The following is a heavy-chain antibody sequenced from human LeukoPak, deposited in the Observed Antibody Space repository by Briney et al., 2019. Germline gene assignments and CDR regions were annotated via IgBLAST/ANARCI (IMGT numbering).Heavy chain of an antibody. Sequence: GASVKVSCKASGYKFVEDYMHWVRQAPGQGLEFMGWINPDTGFTNYAQKFQGRVTLTRDTSISTAYMEVRSLRSDDTAVYYCVPTPEAYTSNWNVWGRGTLVTVSS. V-gene: IGHV1-2*02. CDR2: INPDTGFT. D-gene: IGHD1-1*01. CDR1: GYKFVEDY. CDR3: VPTPEAYTSNWNV. J-gene: IGHJ4*02.